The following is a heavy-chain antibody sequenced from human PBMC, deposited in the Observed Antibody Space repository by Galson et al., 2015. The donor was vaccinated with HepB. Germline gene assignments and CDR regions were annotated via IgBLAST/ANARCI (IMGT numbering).Heavy chain of an antibody. CDR1: GFIFTNHW. CDR3: ARERSYFRDSFDI. V-gene: IGHV3-7*03. D-gene: IGHD1-26*01. J-gene: IGHJ3*02. Sequence: SLRLSCAASGFIFTNHWMSWVRQAPGKGLEWVANINQDGSDKYSVDSVTGRFAISRDNTKKSLYLQMSSLRAEDTAVYYCARERSYFRDSFDIWGQGTMVTVSS. CDR2: INQDGSDK.